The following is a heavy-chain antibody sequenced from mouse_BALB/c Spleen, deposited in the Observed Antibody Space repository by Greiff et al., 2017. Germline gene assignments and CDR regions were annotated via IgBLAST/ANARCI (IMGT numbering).Heavy chain of an antibody. CDR1: GDSITSGY. CDR3: ARPLWLRGYFDV. CDR2: ISYSGST. J-gene: IGHJ1*01. D-gene: IGHD2-2*01. Sequence: VQLKESGPSLVKPSQTLSLTCSVTGDSITSGYWNWIRKFPGNKLEYMGYISYSGSTYYNPSLKSRISITRDTSKNQYYLQLNSVTTEDTATYYCARPLWLRGYFDVWGAGTTVTVSS. V-gene: IGHV3-8*02.